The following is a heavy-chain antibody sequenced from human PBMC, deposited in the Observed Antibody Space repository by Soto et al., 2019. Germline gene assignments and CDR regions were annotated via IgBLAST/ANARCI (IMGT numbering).Heavy chain of an antibody. D-gene: IGHD6-13*01. CDR3: ARGAGKGGMEV. CDR1: GFTFRDYA. V-gene: IGHV3-11*01. Sequence: GGSLRLSCAASGFTFRDYAMTFVRQAPGKGLEWVSSIYGSGDKTFYARSVKGRFTISRDNAKNSLYLQMNSLRAEDTAVYYCARGAGKGGMEVWGQGTTVTVSS. J-gene: IGHJ6*02. CDR2: IYGSGDKT.